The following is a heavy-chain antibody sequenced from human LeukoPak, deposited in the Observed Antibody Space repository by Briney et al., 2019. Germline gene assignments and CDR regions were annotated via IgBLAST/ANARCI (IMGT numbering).Heavy chain of an antibody. J-gene: IGHJ4*02. D-gene: IGHD5-24*01. CDR3: ARGARAGYNLEPFDY. V-gene: IGHV4-59*08. CDR1: GGSMSSYY. Sequence: PSETLSLTCTVSGGSMSSYYWSWTRQPPGKGLEWIGYIYYSGSTKYNPSLKSRVNISVDTSKNQFSLKLSSVTAADTAVYYCARGARAGYNLEPFDYWGQGTVVTVSS. CDR2: IYYSGST.